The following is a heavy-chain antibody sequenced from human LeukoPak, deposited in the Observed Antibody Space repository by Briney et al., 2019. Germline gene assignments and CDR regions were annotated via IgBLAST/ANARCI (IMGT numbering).Heavy chain of an antibody. CDR2: ISGSGGST. V-gene: IGHV3-23*01. D-gene: IGHD5-12*01. CDR3: AKAPTVATGADY. J-gene: IGHJ4*02. Sequence: GGSLRLSCAASGFTFSSYAMNWVRQAPGKGLEWVSAISGSGGSTYYADSVKGRFTISRDNSKNTLYLQMNSLRAEDTAVYYCAKAPTVATGADYWGQGTLVTVSS. CDR1: GFTFSSYA.